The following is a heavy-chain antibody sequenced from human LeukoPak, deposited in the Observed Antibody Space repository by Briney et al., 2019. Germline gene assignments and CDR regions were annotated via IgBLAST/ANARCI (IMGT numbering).Heavy chain of an antibody. D-gene: IGHD3-10*01. Sequence: SETLSLTCAVYGGSFSGYHWSWIRQPPGKGLEWIGEINHSGSTNYNPSLKSRVAISVDTSKNQFSLKLSSVTAADTAVYYCARGSRYYGSGSYSHWFDPWGQGTLVTVSS. CDR3: ARGSRYYGSGSYSHWFDP. V-gene: IGHV4-34*01. CDR1: GGSFSGYH. J-gene: IGHJ5*02. CDR2: INHSGST.